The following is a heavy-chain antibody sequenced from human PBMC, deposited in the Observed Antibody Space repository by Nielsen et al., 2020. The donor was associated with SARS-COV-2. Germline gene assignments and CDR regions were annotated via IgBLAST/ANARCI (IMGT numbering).Heavy chain of an antibody. Sequence: SETLSLTCEVSGGSISSTNWWNWVRPPPGKGLEWVGEIYHSGTTNYNPSLKSRVTISIDKSKNQFSLKLTSVTAADTAVYYCARDNWGFENWGQGTLVTVSS. CDR1: GGSISSTNW. D-gene: IGHD7-27*01. J-gene: IGHJ4*02. CDR3: ARDNWGFEN. V-gene: IGHV4-4*02. CDR2: IYHSGTT.